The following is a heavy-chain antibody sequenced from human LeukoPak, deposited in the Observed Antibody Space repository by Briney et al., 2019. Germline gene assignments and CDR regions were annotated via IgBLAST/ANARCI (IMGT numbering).Heavy chain of an antibody. CDR1: GFTFSSYA. CDR2: ISYDGSNK. V-gene: IGHV3-30*04. CDR3: ARDGGPLGSRYYGMDV. D-gene: IGHD3-10*01. Sequence: GGSLRLSCAASGFTFSSYAMHWVRQAPGKGLEWVAVISYDGSNKYYADSVKGRLTISRDNSKNTLYLQMNSLRAEDTAVYYCARDGGPLGSRYYGMDVWGQGTTVTVSS. J-gene: IGHJ6*02.